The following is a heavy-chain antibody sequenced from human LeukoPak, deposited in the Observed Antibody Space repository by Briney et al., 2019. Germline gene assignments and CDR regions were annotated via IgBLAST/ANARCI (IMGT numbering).Heavy chain of an antibody. J-gene: IGHJ4*02. CDR1: GGSISSGGYH. V-gene: IGHV4-31*03. D-gene: IGHD1-26*01. Sequence: SQTLSLTCTVSGGSISSGGYHWSWIRQHPGKGLEWIGYIYYSGSTYYNPSLKSRVTISVDTSKNQFSLKLSSVTAADTAVYYCARDRGVGANTYFDYWGQGTLVTVSS. CDR3: ARDRGVGANTYFDY. CDR2: IYYSGST.